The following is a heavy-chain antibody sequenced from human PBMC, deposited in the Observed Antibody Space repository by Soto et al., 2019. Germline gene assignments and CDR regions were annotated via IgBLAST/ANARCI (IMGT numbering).Heavy chain of an antibody. V-gene: IGHV4-39*01. J-gene: IGHJ4*02. CDR3: ARRAFSSGWHFDY. D-gene: IGHD6-19*01. CDR1: GGPISSSSYY. Sequence: PSETLSLTCTVSGGPISSSSYYWGWIRQPPGKGLEWIGSIYYSGSTHNNPSLKSRVAISVDTSKNQFSLKLSSVTAADTAVYYCARRAFSSGWHFDYWGQGTLVTVSS. CDR2: IYYSGST.